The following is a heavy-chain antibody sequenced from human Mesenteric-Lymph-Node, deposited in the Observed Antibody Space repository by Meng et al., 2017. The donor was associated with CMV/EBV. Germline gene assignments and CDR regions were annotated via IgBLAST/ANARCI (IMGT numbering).Heavy chain of an antibody. CDR2: ISATGDNT. Sequence: GESLKISCAASGFNFSSHAMTWVRQAPGKGLEWISAISATGDNTYYADTVKGRFTISRDNSKNTLYLQMNSLRAEDTAIYYCAKDSPRLQPMYYFDYWGQGTLVTVSS. D-gene: IGHD4-11*01. CDR3: AKDSPRLQPMYYFDY. CDR1: GFNFSSHA. V-gene: IGHV3-23*01. J-gene: IGHJ4*02.